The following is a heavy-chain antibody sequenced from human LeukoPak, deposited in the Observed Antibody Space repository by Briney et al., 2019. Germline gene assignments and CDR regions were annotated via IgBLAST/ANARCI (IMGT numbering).Heavy chain of an antibody. CDR3: ASVLRWDHAFDI. V-gene: IGHV4-39*07. Sequence: SETLSLTCTVSGGSISSSSYYWGWIRQPPGKGLEWIGSIYYSGSTYYNPSLKGRVTISVDTSKNQFSLKLSSVTAADTAVYYCASVLRWDHAFDIWGQGTMVTVSS. J-gene: IGHJ3*02. CDR1: GGSISSSSYY. CDR2: IYYSGST. D-gene: IGHD2-8*02.